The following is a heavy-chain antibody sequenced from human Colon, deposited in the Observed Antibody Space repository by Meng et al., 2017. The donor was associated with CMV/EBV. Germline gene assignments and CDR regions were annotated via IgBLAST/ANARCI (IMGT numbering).Heavy chain of an antibody. CDR2: IRSKTDGGTT. V-gene: IGHV3-15*01. CDR3: TTIPPYDTSGPKSY. CDR1: GFTFRSYD. J-gene: IGHJ4*02. Sequence: GGSLRLSCAASGFTFRSYDIHWVRQATGNGLEWVGHIRSKTDGGTTDYAAAVKGRFTISRDDSKNTLYLQMKSLKTEDTAVYYCTTIPPYDTSGPKSYWGQGTLVTVSS. D-gene: IGHD3-22*01.